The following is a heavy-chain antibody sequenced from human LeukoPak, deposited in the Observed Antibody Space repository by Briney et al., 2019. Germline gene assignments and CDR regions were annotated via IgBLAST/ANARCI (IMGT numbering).Heavy chain of an antibody. D-gene: IGHD6-13*01. CDR3: ARYIAAAGLDY. J-gene: IGHJ4*02. CDR2: ISSSSSYI. Sequence: GGSLRLSCAASGFTFSSYSMNWVRQAPGKGLEWVSSISSSSSYIYYADSVKGRFTISRDNAKNSLYLQMNSLRAEDTAVYYCARYIAAAGLDYWGQGTLSPSPQ. V-gene: IGHV3-21*01. CDR1: GFTFSSYS.